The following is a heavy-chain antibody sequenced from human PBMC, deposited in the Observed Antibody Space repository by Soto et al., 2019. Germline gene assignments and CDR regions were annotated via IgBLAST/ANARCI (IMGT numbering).Heavy chain of an antibody. V-gene: IGHV1-3*01. D-gene: IGHD3-3*01. J-gene: IGHJ4*02. CDR1: GYTFTSYA. CDR3: ARDDDFPGPLDY. Sequence: GASVKVSCKASGYTFTSYAMHWVRQAPGQRLEWMGWINAGNGNTKYSQKFQGRATITRDTSASTAYMELSSLRSEDTAVYYCARDDDFPGPLDYWGQGTLVTVSS. CDR2: INAGNGNT.